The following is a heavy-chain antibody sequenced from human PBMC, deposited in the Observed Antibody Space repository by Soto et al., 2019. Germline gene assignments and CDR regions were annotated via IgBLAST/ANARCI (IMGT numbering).Heavy chain of an antibody. J-gene: IGHJ2*01. CDR2: GSGRGGSK. Sequence: KKLEWVSAGSGRGGSKDYADSVKGRFKMSRDNSKNTLYLQMNSLRAEDTAVYYCAKADVVFFFQAEDGIRDVRSVSAFLLNRSSDL. CDR3: AKADVVFFFQAEDGIRDVRSVSAFLLNRSSDL. V-gene: IGHV3-23*01. D-gene: IGHD3-10*02.